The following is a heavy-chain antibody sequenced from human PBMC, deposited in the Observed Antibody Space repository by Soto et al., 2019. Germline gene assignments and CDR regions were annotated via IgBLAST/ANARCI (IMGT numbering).Heavy chain of an antibody. CDR3: ARDLSSYSSGWYDV. V-gene: IGHV1-46*01. J-gene: IGHJ2*01. D-gene: IGHD6-19*01. CDR1: GYTFTNYY. CDR2: INPSGGRR. Sequence: QVQLVQSGAEVKKPGASVKVSCKASGYTFTNYYMHWVRQAPGQGLEWMGIINPSGGRRNYAQKCQGRVTMTRDTSTSTVYLELSTLRSEDTAVYYCARDLSSYSSGWYDVWGRGTLVTVSS.